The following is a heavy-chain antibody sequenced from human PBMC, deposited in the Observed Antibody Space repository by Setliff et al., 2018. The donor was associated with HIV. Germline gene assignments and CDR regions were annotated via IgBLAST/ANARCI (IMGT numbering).Heavy chain of an antibody. D-gene: IGHD3-10*01. J-gene: IGHJ6*04. CDR3: ARGKGVGGVVITGGLDV. CDR2: MNPNTGVS. Sequence: ASVKVSCKASGYIFTSYDINWVRRATGQGLEWMGWMNPNTGVSGYALKFQARVTMTRDTSISTAYMELSSPTSEDTAVYYCARGKGVGGVVITGGLDVWGKGTTVTVSS. CDR1: GYIFTSYD. V-gene: IGHV1-8*01.